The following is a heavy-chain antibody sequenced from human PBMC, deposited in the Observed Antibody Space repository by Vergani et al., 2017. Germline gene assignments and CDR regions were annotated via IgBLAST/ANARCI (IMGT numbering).Heavy chain of an antibody. Sequence: QVHLVESGGGVVQPGRSLRLSCVVSGFTSSYYGMHWVRQAPGKWLEWVSHIYSGDETYYADSVKGRVTISRDTSKNTLHLQINNLRVEDTAVYYCARGNYYGSGTYVDPWGQGTLVTVSS. CDR3: ARGNYYGSGTYVDP. J-gene: IGHJ5*02. CDR1: GFTSSYYG. V-gene: IGHV3-NL1*01. D-gene: IGHD3-10*01. CDR2: IYSGDET.